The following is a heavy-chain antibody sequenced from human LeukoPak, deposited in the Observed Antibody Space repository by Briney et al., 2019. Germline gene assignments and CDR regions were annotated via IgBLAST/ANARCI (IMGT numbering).Heavy chain of an antibody. Sequence: GGSPRLSCAASGFTFSTYWMNWVRQAPGKGLEWVADIKADGSEKYYVDSVRGRFTILRDNAKNSLYLQMNSLRAEDTAVYYCARDHSYYDISGPRFDYWGQGTRVTVSS. D-gene: IGHD3-9*01. CDR2: IKADGSEK. CDR3: ARDHSYYDISGPRFDY. V-gene: IGHV3-7*01. CDR1: GFTFSTYW. J-gene: IGHJ4*02.